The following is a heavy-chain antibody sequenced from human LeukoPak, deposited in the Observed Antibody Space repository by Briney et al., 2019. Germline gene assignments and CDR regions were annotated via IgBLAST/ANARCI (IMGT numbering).Heavy chain of an antibody. CDR1: GGTFSSYA. CDR3: ARKYYYDSSGYYYFDY. D-gene: IGHD3-22*01. Sequence: PEASVKVSCKASGGTFSSYAISWVRQAPGQGLEWMGGIIPIFGTANYAQKFQGRVTITTDESTSTAYMELSSLRSEDTAVCYCARKYYYDSSGYYYFDYWGQGTLATVSS. V-gene: IGHV1-69*05. CDR2: IIPIFGTA. J-gene: IGHJ4*02.